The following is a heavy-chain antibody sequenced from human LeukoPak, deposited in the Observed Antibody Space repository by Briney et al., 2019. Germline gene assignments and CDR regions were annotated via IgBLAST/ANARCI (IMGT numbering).Heavy chain of an antibody. CDR1: GFTFCNYA. J-gene: IGHJ3*02. CDR3: TRAGEAYCGGDCGYDAFHI. Sequence: PGGALRVSCVAPGFTFCNYAMCLGRQGPGEGVGWGSFIFGSGGSTYYADSVKGRFTISRDNSKNTLYLQMSSLRAEDTALYYCTRAGEAYCGGDCGYDAFHIWGQGTMVTVSS. CDR2: IFGSGGST. V-gene: IGHV3-23*01. D-gene: IGHD2-21*02.